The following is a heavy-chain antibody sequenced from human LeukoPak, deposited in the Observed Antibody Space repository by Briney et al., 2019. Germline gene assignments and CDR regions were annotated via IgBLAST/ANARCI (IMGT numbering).Heavy chain of an antibody. D-gene: IGHD1-26*01. J-gene: IGHJ4*02. CDR2: IYPGDSDT. CDR1: GYSFTSYW. CDR3: ARSVAQSEWELRDY. Sequence: GESLKISCKGSGYSFTSYWNGWVRQTPGKGLEWMGIIYPGDSDTRYSPSFQGQVTISADKSISTAYLQWSSLKASDTAMYYCARSVAQSEWELRDYWGQGTLVTVSS. V-gene: IGHV5-51*01.